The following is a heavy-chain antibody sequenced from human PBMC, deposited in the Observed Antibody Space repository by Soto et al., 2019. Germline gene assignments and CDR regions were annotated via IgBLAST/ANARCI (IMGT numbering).Heavy chain of an antibody. J-gene: IGHJ4*02. CDR3: ARESQDEPLPY. CDR2: VSAYNRNT. CDR1: GYTFTNYG. V-gene: IGHV1-18*01. Sequence: QVQLEQSGAEVKRPGASVKVSCKASGYTFTNYGITWVRQAPGQGLEWMGWVSAYNRNTNYAQKFQDRVTMTTDTSTSTAYMELRSLRSDDTAVYYCARESQDEPLPYWGQGTLISVSP.